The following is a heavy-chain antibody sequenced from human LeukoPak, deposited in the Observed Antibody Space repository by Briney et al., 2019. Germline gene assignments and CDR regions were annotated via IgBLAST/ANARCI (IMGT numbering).Heavy chain of an antibody. CDR2: IRYDGTER. J-gene: IGHJ4*02. Sequence: GGSLRLSCAASGFSFITYGMYWVRQAPGKGLEWVASIRYDGTERHYADSVKGRFTISRDNSKNTLYLQMNSLRAEDTAVYYCAKGPNSGYYSDYWGQGTLVTVSS. CDR3: AKGPNSGYYSDY. CDR1: GFSFITYG. D-gene: IGHD3-22*01. V-gene: IGHV3-30*02.